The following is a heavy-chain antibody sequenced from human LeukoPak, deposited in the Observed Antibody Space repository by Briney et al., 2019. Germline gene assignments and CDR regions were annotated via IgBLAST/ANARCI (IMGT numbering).Heavy chain of an antibody. CDR3: AREVYSSSWTYYYYYMDV. D-gene: IGHD6-13*01. CDR1: GFSFSSYW. CDR2: IKQDESEK. Sequence: AGGSLRLSCEASGFSFSSYWMTWVRQPPGKGPEWVANIKQDESEKYSVDSVKGRFTISRDNAKNSVYLHMNSLRAEDTAVYYCAREVYSSSWTYYYYYMDVWGKGTTVTVSS. V-gene: IGHV3-7*01. J-gene: IGHJ6*03.